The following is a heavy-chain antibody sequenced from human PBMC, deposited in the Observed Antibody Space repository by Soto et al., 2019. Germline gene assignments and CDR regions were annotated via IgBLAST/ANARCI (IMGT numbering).Heavy chain of an antibody. CDR3: ARNVWLEGLVHDY. CDR1: GGSISSYY. J-gene: IGHJ4*02. Sequence: PSETLSLTCTVSGGSISSYYWSWIRQPPGKGLEWIGYIYYSGSTNYNPSLKSRVTISVDTSKNQFSLKLSSVTAADTAVYYFARNVWLEGLVHDYWGQGTLVTVSS. D-gene: IGHD3-10*01. V-gene: IGHV4-59*01. CDR2: IYYSGST.